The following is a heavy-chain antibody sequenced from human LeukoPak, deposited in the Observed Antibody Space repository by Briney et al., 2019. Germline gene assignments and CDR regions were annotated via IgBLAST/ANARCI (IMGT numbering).Heavy chain of an antibody. CDR3: ARGHTAVTRHFDF. CDR1: GFTFSSYA. V-gene: IGHV3-30*04. Sequence: GGSLRLSCAASGFTFSSYAMHWVRQAPGKGLEWVAVISCDGSNKYYADSVKGRFTISRDDAKNLLYLDMNSLRAEDTAVYYCARGHTAVTRHFDFWGQGTLVTVSS. CDR2: ISCDGSNK. J-gene: IGHJ4*02. D-gene: IGHD4-17*01.